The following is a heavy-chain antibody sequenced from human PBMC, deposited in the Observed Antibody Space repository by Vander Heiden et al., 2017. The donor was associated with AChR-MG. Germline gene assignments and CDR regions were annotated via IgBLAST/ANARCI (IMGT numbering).Heavy chain of an antibody. CDR1: GFPFSSYG. D-gene: IGHD2-15*01. CDR2: IWYDGSNK. CDR3: ASLGRVVVAANRGYYYGMDV. Sequence: QVQLVESGGGVVQPGRSLRPSCAASGFPFSSYGMHWVRQAPGKGLEWVAVIWYDGSNKYYADSVKGRFTISRDNSKNTLYLQMNSLRAEDTAVYYCASLGRVVVAANRGYYYGMDVWGQGTTVTVSS. J-gene: IGHJ6*02. V-gene: IGHV3-33*01.